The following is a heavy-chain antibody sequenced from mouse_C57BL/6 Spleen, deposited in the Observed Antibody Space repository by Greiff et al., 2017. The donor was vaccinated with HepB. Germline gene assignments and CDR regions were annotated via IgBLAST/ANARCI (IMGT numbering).Heavy chain of an antibody. CDR2: IDPSDSYT. CDR1: GYTFTSYW. V-gene: IGHV1-59*01. Sequence: QVQLQQPGAELVRPGTSVKLSCKASGYTFTSYWMHWVKQRPGQGLEWIGVIDPSDSYTNYTQKFKGKATLTVDTSSSTAYMQLSSLTSEDSAVYYCARHYGKDYAMDYWGQGTSVTVSS. D-gene: IGHD2-1*01. J-gene: IGHJ4*01. CDR3: ARHYGKDYAMDY.